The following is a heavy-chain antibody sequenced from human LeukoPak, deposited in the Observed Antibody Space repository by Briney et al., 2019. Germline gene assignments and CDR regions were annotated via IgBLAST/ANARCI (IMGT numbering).Heavy chain of an antibody. J-gene: IGHJ4*02. V-gene: IGHV3-30*18. D-gene: IGHD4-23*01. CDR2: ISYDGSNK. CDR3: AKALIDDYGGNYGGLDY. Sequence: GGSLRLSCAASGFTFSSYGMHWVRQAPGKGLEWVAVISYDGSNKYYADSVKGRFTISRDNSKNTLYLQMNSLRAEDTAVYYCAKALIDDYGGNYGGLDYWGQGTLATVSS. CDR1: GFTFSSYG.